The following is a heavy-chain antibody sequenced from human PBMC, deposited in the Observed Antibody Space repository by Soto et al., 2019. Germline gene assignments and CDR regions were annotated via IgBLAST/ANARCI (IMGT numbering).Heavy chain of an antibody. D-gene: IGHD5-18*01. CDR1: GFTFDDYT. CDR3: AKAGAYNYGSYFDY. J-gene: IGHJ4*02. CDR2: ISWDGGIT. Sequence: GGSLRLSCAASGFTFDDYTMQWVRQAPGKGLEWVSLISWDGGITYYTDSVKGRFTISRDNSKNSLYLQMNSLTTEDTALYYCAKAGAYNYGSYFDYWGQGTLVTVSS. V-gene: IGHV3-43*01.